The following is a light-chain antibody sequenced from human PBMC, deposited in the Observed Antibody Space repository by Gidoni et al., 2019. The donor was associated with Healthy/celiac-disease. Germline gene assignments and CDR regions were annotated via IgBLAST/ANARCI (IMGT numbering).Light chain of an antibody. J-gene: IGLJ2*01. V-gene: IGLV2-11*01. CDR3: CSYAGTNVV. CDR2: DVS. Sequence: GSPGQSVTISCTGTSSDVGGYNYVSWYQQHPGKAPKLMIYDVSKRPSGVPDRFSGSKSCNTASLTISGLQAEDEADYDCCSYAGTNVVFGGGTKLTVL. CDR1: SSDVGGYNY.